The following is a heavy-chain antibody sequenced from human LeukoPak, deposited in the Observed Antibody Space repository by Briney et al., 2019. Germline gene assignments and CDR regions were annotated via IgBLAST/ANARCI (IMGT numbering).Heavy chain of an antibody. Sequence: GGSLRLSCAASGFTFSDYYMSWIRRAPGKGLEWVSYISGSGSTIYYADSVKGRFTISRDNAKNSLYLQMNSLRAEDTAVYYCARDSRRYSSSSPFDYWGQGTLVTVSS. D-gene: IGHD6-6*01. CDR3: ARDSRRYSSSSPFDY. J-gene: IGHJ4*02. CDR2: ISGSGSTI. CDR1: GFTFSDYY. V-gene: IGHV3-11*01.